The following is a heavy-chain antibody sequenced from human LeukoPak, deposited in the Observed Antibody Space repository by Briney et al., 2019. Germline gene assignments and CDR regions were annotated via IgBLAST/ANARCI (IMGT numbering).Heavy chain of an antibody. V-gene: IGHV3-7*01. J-gene: IGHJ3*02. CDR3: VRDRTPAYYSGSSGYYDAYDI. CDR2: IKEDGSEQ. CDR1: EFSFTRYW. D-gene: IGHD3-22*01. Sequence: SGGSLRLSCTASEFSFTRYWMSWVRQAPGKGPEWVANIKEDGSEQFYGDSVKGRFTISRDNAKNSLYLQMNSLRVEDTAVYHCVRDRTPAYYSGSSGYYDAYDIWGQGRMVTVS.